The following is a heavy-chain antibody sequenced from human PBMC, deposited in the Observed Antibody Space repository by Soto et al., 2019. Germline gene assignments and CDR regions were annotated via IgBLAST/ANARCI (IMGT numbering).Heavy chain of an antibody. CDR1: GVSFSEYS. J-gene: IGHJ4*02. Sequence: EVQLVESGGGLVKPGGSLRLSCVVSGVSFSEYSMNWVRQAPGKGLEWVSLITGNSEYKYYAGSVKGRFTVSRDNAKNSLYLQMNSLTVEDTAVYYCARSGELLQTFDSWGQGTLVTVSS. CDR2: ITGNSEYK. V-gene: IGHV3-21*06. CDR3: ARSGELLQTFDS. D-gene: IGHD1-26*01.